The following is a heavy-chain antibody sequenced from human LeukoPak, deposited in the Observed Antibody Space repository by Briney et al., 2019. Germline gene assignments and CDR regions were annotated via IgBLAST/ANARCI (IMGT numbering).Heavy chain of an antibody. CDR2: INSDGTTT. J-gene: IGHJ4*02. CDR3: ARGYSSGWYLFGDY. V-gene: IGHV3-74*01. Sequence: PGGSLRLSCAASGFIFSSYWMHWVRQAPGKGLVWVSRINSDGTTTTYADSVKGRFTISRDNAKNTLSLQMNSPSAEDTAVYYCARGYSSGWYLFGDYWGQGALVTVSS. D-gene: IGHD6-19*01. CDR1: GFIFSSYW.